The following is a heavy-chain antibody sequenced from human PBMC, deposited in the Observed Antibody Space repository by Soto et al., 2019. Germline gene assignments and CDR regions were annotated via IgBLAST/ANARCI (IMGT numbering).Heavy chain of an antibody. J-gene: IGHJ5*02. D-gene: IGHD6-13*01. CDR1: GGSFSGYY. Sequence: SETLSLTCAVYGGSFSGYYWSWIRQPPGKGLEWIGEINHSGSTNYNPSLKSRVTTSVDTSKNQFPLKLSSVTAADTAVYYCARAPSPIAAAISWGQGTLVTVSS. CDR3: ARAPSPIAAAIS. CDR2: INHSGST. V-gene: IGHV4-34*01.